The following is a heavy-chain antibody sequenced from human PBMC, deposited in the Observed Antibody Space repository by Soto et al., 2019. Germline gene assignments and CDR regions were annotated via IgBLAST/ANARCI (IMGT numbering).Heavy chain of an antibody. Sequence: SETLSLTCTVSGGSISSSSYYWGWIRQPPGKGLEWIGSIYYRGSTYYNPSLKSRVTISVDTSKNQFSLKLSSVTAADTAVYYCARLTTVTRGDYWGQGTLVTVSS. CDR2: IYYRGST. D-gene: IGHD4-17*01. CDR1: GGSISSSSYY. J-gene: IGHJ4*02. CDR3: ARLTTVTRGDY. V-gene: IGHV4-39*01.